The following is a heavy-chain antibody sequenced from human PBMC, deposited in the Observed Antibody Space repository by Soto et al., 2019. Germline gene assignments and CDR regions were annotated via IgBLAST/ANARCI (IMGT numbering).Heavy chain of an antibody. CDR2: IYYNGNT. V-gene: IGHV4-59*08. J-gene: IGHJ4*02. Sequence: SETLSLTCTVSGGSISSYYWTWIRQPPGKGLEWIGFIYYNGNTNYNPSLNSRVIISVDTSKNQFSLTLTSVTAADTAVYYCARADHGYYFDYWGQGALVTVSS. CDR1: GGSISSYY. CDR3: ARADHGYYFDY. D-gene: IGHD6-13*01.